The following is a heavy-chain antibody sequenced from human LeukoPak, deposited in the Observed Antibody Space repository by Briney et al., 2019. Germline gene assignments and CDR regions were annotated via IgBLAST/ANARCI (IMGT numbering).Heavy chain of an antibody. J-gene: IGHJ6*02. V-gene: IGHV3-23*01. CDR2: ISGSGGST. CDR3: AKTADSGSYSDYYYYYHMDV. D-gene: IGHD1-26*01. Sequence: GGSLRLSCAASGFTFSSYAMSWVRKAPGKGLEWVSAISGSGGSTYYADSVKGRFTISRDNSKNTLYLQMNSLRAEDTAVYYCAKTADSGSYSDYYYYYHMDVWGQGTTVTVSS. CDR1: GFTFSSYA.